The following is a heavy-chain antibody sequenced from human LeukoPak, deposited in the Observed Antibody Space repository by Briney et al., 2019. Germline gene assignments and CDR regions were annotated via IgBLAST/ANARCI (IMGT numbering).Heavy chain of an antibody. CDR2: INPNSGDT. J-gene: IGHJ4*02. Sequence: ASVKVSCKTSGYTFTDYYMHWVRQAPGQGLEWMGRINPNSGDTNYAQKFQGRVTMTRDTSISAAYMELSRLTSDDTAVYYCAKEENCSGGSCYYYWGQGTPATVSS. CDR3: AKEENCSGGSCYYY. D-gene: IGHD2-15*01. V-gene: IGHV1-2*06. CDR1: GYTFTDYY.